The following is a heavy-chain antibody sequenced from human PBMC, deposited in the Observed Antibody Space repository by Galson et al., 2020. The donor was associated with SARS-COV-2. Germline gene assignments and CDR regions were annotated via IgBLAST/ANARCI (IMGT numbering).Heavy chain of an antibody. D-gene: IGHD3-22*01. CDR2: IYPGDSDT. CDR1: GYTFAGYW. V-gene: IGHV5-51*04. CDR3: ARLTSDTTFATYDHSFDI. Sequence: GESLKISCEGVGYTFAGYWIGWVRQMPGKGLECMGIIYPGDSDTTYSPSFQGQVTLSANKPTAYLHWSSLKPSDTAMYYCARLTSDTTFATYDHSFDIWGQGTMVTVSS. J-gene: IGHJ3*02.